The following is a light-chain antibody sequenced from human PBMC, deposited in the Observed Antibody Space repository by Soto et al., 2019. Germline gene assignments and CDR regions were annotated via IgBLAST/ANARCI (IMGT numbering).Light chain of an antibody. CDR1: QSVSSSY. J-gene: IGKJ1*01. CDR2: AAS. Sequence: NVLTQSPGTLSLSPGERATLSCRASQSVSSSYLAWYQQKPGQTPRLLIYAASSRATGIPDRFSGSGSGTDFTLTISRLEPEDFAVYYCQQYGSSPTWTFGQGTKVEIK. V-gene: IGKV3-20*01. CDR3: QQYGSSPTWT.